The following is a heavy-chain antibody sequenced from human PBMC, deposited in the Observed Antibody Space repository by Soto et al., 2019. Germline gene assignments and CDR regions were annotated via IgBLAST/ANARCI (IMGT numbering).Heavy chain of an antibody. CDR3: ARSFSSSFWSGYLYYYYYMDV. J-gene: IGHJ6*03. V-gene: IGHV1-18*01. CDR1: GYTFTSYS. Sequence: ASVKVSCKASGYTFTSYSISWVRQAPGQGLEWMGWISAYNGNTNYAQKLQGRVTMTTDTSTSTAYMELRSLRSDDTAVYYCARSFSSSFWSGYLYYYYYMDVWGKGTTVTVSS. D-gene: IGHD3-3*01. CDR2: ISAYNGNT.